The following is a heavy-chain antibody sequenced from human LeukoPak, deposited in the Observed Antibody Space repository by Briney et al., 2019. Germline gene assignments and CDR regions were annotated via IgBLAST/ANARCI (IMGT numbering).Heavy chain of an antibody. CDR3: ARDRGRYYMDV. Sequence: GGSLRLSCAASGFTYSNYDMHWVRQATGKGLEWVSGIGTAGDIYYPGSVKGRFTISRENAKNSLYLQMTSLSAGDTAVYYCARDRGRYYMDVWGKGTTVTISS. D-gene: IGHD6-25*01. J-gene: IGHJ6*03. V-gene: IGHV3-13*01. CDR1: GFTYSNYD. CDR2: IGTAGDI.